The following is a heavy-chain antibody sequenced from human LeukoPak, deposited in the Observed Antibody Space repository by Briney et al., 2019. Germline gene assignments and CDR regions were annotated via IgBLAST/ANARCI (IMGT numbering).Heavy chain of an antibody. V-gene: IGHV3-15*01. D-gene: IGHD3-16*01. Sequence: WGTLRLSCAASGFTFTNAWTSWVRKAPGKGRGRVGRIKSKTDGGTTDYAAPVKGRCIISRDDSKNTRYRQMNNLKTQDKAGACRTTDRGYYFDYWGQGTLVTVSS. CDR1: GFTFTNAW. CDR2: IKSKTDGGTT. J-gene: IGHJ4*02. CDR3: TTDRGYYFDY.